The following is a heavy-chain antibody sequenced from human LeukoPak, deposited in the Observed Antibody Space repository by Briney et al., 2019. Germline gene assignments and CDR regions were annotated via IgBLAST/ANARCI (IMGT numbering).Heavy chain of an antibody. D-gene: IGHD5-12*01. CDR1: GFTFSNAW. V-gene: IGHV3-23*01. Sequence: GGSLRLSCAASGFTFSNAWMSWVRQAPGKGLEWVSAISGSGGSTYYADSVKGRFTISRDNSKNTLYLQMNSLRAEDTAVYYCAKDSSGYDLLFDPWGQGTLVTVSS. J-gene: IGHJ5*02. CDR3: AKDSSGYDLLFDP. CDR2: ISGSGGST.